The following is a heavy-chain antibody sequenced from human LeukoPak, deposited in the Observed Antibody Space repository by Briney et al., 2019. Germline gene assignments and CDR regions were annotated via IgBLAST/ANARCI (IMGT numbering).Heavy chain of an antibody. CDR3: ARRDSSSWRNWFDP. Sequence: SETLSLTCTVSGGSLSGYYWSWILQPPGKGLEWIGYIYYSGSTNYNPSLKSRVTISVDTSKNQFSLKLSSVTAADTAVYYCARRDSSSWRNWFDPWGQGTLVTVSS. CDR2: IYYSGST. CDR1: GGSLSGYY. J-gene: IGHJ5*02. D-gene: IGHD6-13*01. V-gene: IGHV4-59*08.